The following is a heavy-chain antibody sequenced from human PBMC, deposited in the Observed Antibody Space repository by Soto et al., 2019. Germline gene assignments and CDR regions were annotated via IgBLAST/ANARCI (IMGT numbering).Heavy chain of an antibody. CDR1: GDSVTTPYYF. V-gene: IGHV4-61*01. J-gene: IGHJ4*02. CDR3: ARGRYSSGWFDF. D-gene: IGHD6-19*01. CDR2: ISYSGST. Sequence: PSETLSLTCTVSGDSVTTPYYFWNWIRQPPGQGLEWIGYISYSGSTDYNPTLKSRVTISTDTSEKQFSLKLSAVTTADTAVYYCARGRYSSGWFDFWGQGTLVTVSS.